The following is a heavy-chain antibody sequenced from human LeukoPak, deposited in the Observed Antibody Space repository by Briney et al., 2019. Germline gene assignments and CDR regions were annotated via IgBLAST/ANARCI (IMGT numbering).Heavy chain of an antibody. J-gene: IGHJ5*02. CDR1: GFTFSSYA. D-gene: IGHD7-27*01. CDR3: ARMGGSYWGREVNWFDP. V-gene: IGHV3-30-3*01. CDR2: ISYDGSNK. Sequence: PGGSLRLSCAASGFTFSSYAMHWVRQAPGKGLEWVAVISYDGSNKYYADSVKGRFTISRDNAQSSLYLQMGSLRPEDTAVYYCARMGGSYWGREVNWFDPWGQGTLVAVSS.